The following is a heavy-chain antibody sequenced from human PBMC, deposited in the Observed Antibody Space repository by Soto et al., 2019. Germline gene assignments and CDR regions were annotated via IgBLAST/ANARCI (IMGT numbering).Heavy chain of an antibody. D-gene: IGHD2-21*02. CDR2: IYYSGST. J-gene: IGHJ6*02. V-gene: IGHV4-59*01. Sequence: ETLSLTCTVSGGSISSYYWSWIRQPPGKGLEWIGYIYYSGSTNYNPSLKSRVTISVDTSKNQFSLKLSSVTAADTAVYYCARGLAYCGGDCPTGVDYYYYYGMDVWGQGTTVTVS. CDR1: GGSISSYY. CDR3: ARGLAYCGGDCPTGVDYYYYYGMDV.